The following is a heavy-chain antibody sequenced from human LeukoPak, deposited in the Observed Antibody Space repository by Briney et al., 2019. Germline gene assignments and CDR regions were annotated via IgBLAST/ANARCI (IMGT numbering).Heavy chain of an antibody. Sequence: SETLSLTCAVYGGSFSGYYWSWIRQPAGKGLEWIGRIYTSGSTNYNPSLKSRVTISVDTSKNQFSLKLSSVTAADTAVYYCATGYSSSRYPGGYYYYYMDVWGKGTTVTVSS. J-gene: IGHJ6*03. V-gene: IGHV4-59*10. CDR3: ATGYSSSRYPGGYYYYYMDV. CDR2: IYTSGST. D-gene: IGHD6-13*01. CDR1: GGSFSGYY.